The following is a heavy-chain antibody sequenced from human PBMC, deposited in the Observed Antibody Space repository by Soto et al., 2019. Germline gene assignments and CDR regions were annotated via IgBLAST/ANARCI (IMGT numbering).Heavy chain of an antibody. CDR3: ARAPGIAAAGTGDY. J-gene: IGHJ4*02. CDR2: IYSGGST. V-gene: IGHV3-66*01. CDR1: GFTVSSNY. D-gene: IGHD6-13*01. Sequence: PGGSLRLSCAASGFTVSSNYMSWVRQAPGKGLEWVSVIYSGGSTYYADSVKGRFTISRDNSKNTLYLQMNSLRAEDTAVYYCARAPGIAAAGTGDYWGQGTLVTVSS.